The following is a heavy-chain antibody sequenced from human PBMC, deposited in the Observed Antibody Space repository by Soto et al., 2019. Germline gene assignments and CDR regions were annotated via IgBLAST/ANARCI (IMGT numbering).Heavy chain of an antibody. CDR2: ISSYGSSA. CDR1: GFTFSTYW. D-gene: IGHD6-13*01. J-gene: IGHJ4*02. Sequence: EVQLVESGGGLVQPGGSLRLSCAASGFTFSTYWMHWVRQPPGKGLVWVSRISSYGSSASDANSVTGRCTISRDNAKNTRYLQLNCLRAEDTAVYYCARVASSFWYGGLFDYWGQGTLVTVSS. V-gene: IGHV3-74*01. CDR3: ARVASSFWYGGLFDY.